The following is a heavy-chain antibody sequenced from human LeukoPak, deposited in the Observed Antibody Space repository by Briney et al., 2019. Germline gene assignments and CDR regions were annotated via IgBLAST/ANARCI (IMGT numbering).Heavy chain of an antibody. CDR2: IKQDGSEK. V-gene: IGHV3-7*01. D-gene: IGHD3-3*01. Sequence: GGSLRPSCAASGFTFSSYWMSWVRQAPGKGLEWVANIKQDGSEKYYVDSVKGRFTISRDNAKNSLYLQMNSLRAEDTAVYYCARVGYDFWSGTESFDYWGQGTLVTVSS. J-gene: IGHJ4*02. CDR1: GFTFSSYW. CDR3: ARVGYDFWSGTESFDY.